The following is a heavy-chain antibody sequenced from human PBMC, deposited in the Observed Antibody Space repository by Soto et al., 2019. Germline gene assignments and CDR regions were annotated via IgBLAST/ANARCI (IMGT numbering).Heavy chain of an antibody. CDR1: GFTFSSYV. J-gene: IGHJ5*01. CDR3: AKGEALYSSHPWDS. CDR2: ISGSGDNT. D-gene: IGHD3-22*01. V-gene: IGHV3-23*01. Sequence: GGSLRLSCAASGFTFSSYVMSWVRQAPGKGLEWVSSISGSGDNTYDAVSVRGRFTISRDNSKNTLYLQMNSLRAEDTAIYYCAKGEALYSSHPWDSWGHGTLVTVSS.